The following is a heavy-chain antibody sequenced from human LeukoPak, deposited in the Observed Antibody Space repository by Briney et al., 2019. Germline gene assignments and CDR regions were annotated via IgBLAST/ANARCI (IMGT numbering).Heavy chain of an antibody. V-gene: IGHV4-34*01. CDR3: AVAGYGRRFDY. J-gene: IGHJ4*02. Sequence: SETLSLTCAVYGGSFSGYYWNWIRQPPREGLEWIGEINHSGSTNYSLSLKSRVTISVDTSKNQFSLKLRFVTAADTAVYYCAVAGYGRRFDYWGQGTLVTVSS. CDR2: INHSGST. CDR1: GGSFSGYY. D-gene: IGHD5-18*01.